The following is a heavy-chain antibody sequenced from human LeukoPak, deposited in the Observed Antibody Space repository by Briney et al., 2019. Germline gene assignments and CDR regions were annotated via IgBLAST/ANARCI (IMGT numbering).Heavy chain of an antibody. J-gene: IGHJ3*02. V-gene: IGHV1-69*04. CDR3: ARDTITRDAFDI. D-gene: IGHD1-14*01. CDR1: GYTFTSYD. CDR2: IIPILGIA. Sequence: ASVKVSCKASGYTFTSYDINWVRQAPGQGLEWMGRIIPILGIANYAQKFQGRVTITADKSTSTAYMELSSLRSEDTAVYYCARDTITRDAFDIWGQGTMVTVSS.